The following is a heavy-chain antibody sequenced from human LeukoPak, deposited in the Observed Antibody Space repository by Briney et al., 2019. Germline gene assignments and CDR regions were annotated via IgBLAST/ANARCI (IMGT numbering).Heavy chain of an antibody. CDR3: ARDRPTSHSDAFDI. J-gene: IGHJ3*02. Sequence: GGSLRLSCAASGFTFSSYSMNWVRQAPGKGLEWVSPISSSSSYIYYADSVKGRFTISRDNAKNSLYLQMNSLRAEDTAVYYCARDRPTSHSDAFDIWGQGTMVTVSS. CDR2: ISSSSSYI. V-gene: IGHV3-21*01. CDR1: GFTFSSYS. D-gene: IGHD4-11*01.